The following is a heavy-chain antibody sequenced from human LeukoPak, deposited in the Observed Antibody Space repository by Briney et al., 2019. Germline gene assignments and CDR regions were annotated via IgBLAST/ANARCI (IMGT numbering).Heavy chain of an antibody. D-gene: IGHD5-18*01. V-gene: IGHV3-23*01. CDR1: GFTFSIYT. Sequence: GGSLRLSCAASGFTFSIYTMTWVRQAPGRGLEWVSAISGSGGGKYYADSVKGRFTISRDNSKNTLYLQMNSLRAEDTAVYYCAKDVNTAMVFDYWGQGTLVTVSS. CDR2: ISGSGGGK. CDR3: AKDVNTAMVFDY. J-gene: IGHJ4*02.